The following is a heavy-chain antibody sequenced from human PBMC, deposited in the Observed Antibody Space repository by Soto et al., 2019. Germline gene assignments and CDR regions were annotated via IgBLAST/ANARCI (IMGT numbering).Heavy chain of an antibody. V-gene: IGHV4-59*01. Sequence: QVQLQESGPGLVKPSETLSLTCTVSGGSISWYYWSWIRQPPGKGLEWIGYMYNTGSTVYNPPFKSRVTISVDTSKNQFSLKLNSVTAADTAVYYCARDLWGYCGTDCYPLDVWGQGTTVTVSS. CDR2: MYNTGST. CDR1: GGSISWYY. D-gene: IGHD2-21*02. J-gene: IGHJ6*02. CDR3: ARDLWGYCGTDCYPLDV.